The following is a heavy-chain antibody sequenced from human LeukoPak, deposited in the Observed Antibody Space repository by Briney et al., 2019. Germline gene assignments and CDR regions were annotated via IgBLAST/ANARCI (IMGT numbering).Heavy chain of an antibody. J-gene: IGHJ6*03. CDR3: ARSGTGGGVSYYDFWSGTYYMDV. Sequence: GASVKVSCKASGGTFSSYAISWVRQAPGHGLEWMGGIIPIFGTANYAQKFQGRVTITTDESTSTAYMELSSLRSEDTAVYYCARSGTGGGVSYYDFWSGTYYMDVWGKGTTVTVSS. V-gene: IGHV1-69*05. CDR2: IIPIFGTA. D-gene: IGHD3-3*01. CDR1: GGTFSSYA.